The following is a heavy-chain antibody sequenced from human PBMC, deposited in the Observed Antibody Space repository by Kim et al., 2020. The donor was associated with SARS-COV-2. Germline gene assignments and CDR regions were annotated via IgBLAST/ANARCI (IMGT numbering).Heavy chain of an antibody. CDR1: GYTFTSYY. CDR2: INPSGGST. CDR3: ARDPWFWSGYYPSQGYYYYYGMDV. D-gene: IGHD3-3*01. J-gene: IGHJ6*02. Sequence: ASVKVSCKASGYTFTSYYMHWVRQAPGQGLEWMGIINPSGGSTSYAQKFQGRVTMTRDTSTSTVYMELSSLRSEDTAVYYCARDPWFWSGYYPSQGYYYYYGMDVWGQGTTVTVSS. V-gene: IGHV1-46*01.